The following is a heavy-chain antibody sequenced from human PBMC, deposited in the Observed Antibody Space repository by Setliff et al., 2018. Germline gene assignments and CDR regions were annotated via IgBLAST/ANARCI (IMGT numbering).Heavy chain of an antibody. D-gene: IGHD3-10*01. Sequence: GGSLRLSCAASGFSFSDYYMSWVRQAPGKGLEWVGRIKSEAGGGTSDYGTPVKGRFTISRDDSKNTLYLQMNSLKPEDTAMYYCTTPLLESTGWFGYYGMDVWSQGTTVTVSS. J-gene: IGHJ6*02. CDR2: IKSEAGGGTS. CDR3: TTPLLESTGWFGYYGMDV. CDR1: GFSFSDYY. V-gene: IGHV3-15*01.